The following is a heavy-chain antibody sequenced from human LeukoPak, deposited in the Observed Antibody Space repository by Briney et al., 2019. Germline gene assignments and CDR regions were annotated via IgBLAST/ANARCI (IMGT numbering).Heavy chain of an antibody. CDR2: ISGSGGST. CDR1: GFTFSSYA. D-gene: IGHD3-9*01. J-gene: IGHJ4*02. V-gene: IGHV3-23*01. CDR3: AKGPDVLRYFDWLSTLYCFDY. Sequence: PGGSLRLSCAASGFTFSSYAMSWVRQAPGKGLEWVSAISGSGGSTYCADSVKGRFTISRDNSKNTLYLQMNSLRAEDTAVYYCAKGPDVLRYFDWLSTLYCFDYWGQGTLVTVSS.